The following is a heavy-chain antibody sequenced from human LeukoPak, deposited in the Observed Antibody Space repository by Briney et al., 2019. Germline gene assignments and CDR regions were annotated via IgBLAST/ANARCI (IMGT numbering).Heavy chain of an antibody. CDR1: GFTFSSYG. J-gene: IGHJ4*02. Sequence: GGSLRLSCAASGFTFSSYGMHWVRQAPGKGLEWVSSISSSSSYIYYADSVKGRFTTSRDNAKNSLYLQMNSLRAEDTAVYYCARDWGDCSSTSCYAHFDYWGQGTLVTVSS. D-gene: IGHD2-2*01. CDR2: ISSSSSYI. V-gene: IGHV3-21*01. CDR3: ARDWGDCSSTSCYAHFDY.